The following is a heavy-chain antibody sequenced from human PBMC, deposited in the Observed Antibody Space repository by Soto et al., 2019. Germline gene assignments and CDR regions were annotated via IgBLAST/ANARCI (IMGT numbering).Heavy chain of an antibody. CDR2: ISYDGSNK. D-gene: IGHD3-10*01. Sequence: PGGSLRLSCAACGFTFSRYGPHWVRQAPGKGLEWVAVISYDGSNKYYADSVKGRFTISRDNSKNTLYLQMNSLRAEDTAVYYCATGRGLYYYYGMDVWGQGTTVTVSS. J-gene: IGHJ6*02. CDR1: GFTFSRYG. CDR3: ATGRGLYYYYGMDV. V-gene: IGHV3-30*03.